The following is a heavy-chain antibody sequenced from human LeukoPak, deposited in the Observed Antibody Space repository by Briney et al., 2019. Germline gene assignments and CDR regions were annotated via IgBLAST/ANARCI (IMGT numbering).Heavy chain of an antibody. Sequence: GGSLRLSCAASGFTFSSYSMNWVRQAPGKGLEWVSSISSSSSYIYYADSVKGRFTISRDNAKNSPYLQMNSLRAEDTAVYYCATSHVGATYFDYWGQGTLVTVSS. V-gene: IGHV3-21*01. D-gene: IGHD1-26*01. CDR1: GFTFSSYS. CDR3: ATSHVGATYFDY. J-gene: IGHJ4*02. CDR2: ISSSSSYI.